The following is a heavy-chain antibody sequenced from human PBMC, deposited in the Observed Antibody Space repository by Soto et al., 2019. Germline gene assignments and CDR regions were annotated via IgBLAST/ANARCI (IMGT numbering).Heavy chain of an antibody. J-gene: IGHJ6*02. Sequence: LRLSCISSGFTFRTYTMNWVRQAPGKGLEWVSGIRGFSPYTFYAESVKGRFTISRDNAKNSVFLQMDSLRAEDTAVYYCARDRGYDAHDYYYNAMDVWGQGTTVTVSS. CDR3: ARDRGYDAHDYYYNAMDV. CDR2: IRGFSPYT. V-gene: IGHV3-21*01. CDR1: GFTFRTYT. D-gene: IGHD3-10*01.